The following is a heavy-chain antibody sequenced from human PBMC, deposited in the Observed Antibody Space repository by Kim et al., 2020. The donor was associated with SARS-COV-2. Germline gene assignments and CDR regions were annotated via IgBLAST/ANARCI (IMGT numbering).Heavy chain of an antibody. V-gene: IGHV3-33*01. D-gene: IGHD6-19*01. CDR3: ARDGRTPGWYYYYGMDV. Sequence: GGSLRLSCAASGFTFSSYGMHWVRQAPGKGLEWVAVIWYDGSNKYYADSVKGRFTISRDNSKNTLYLQMNSLRAEDTAVYYCARDGRTPGWYYYYGMDVWGQGTTVTVSS. CDR2: IWYDGSNK. J-gene: IGHJ6*02. CDR1: GFTFSSYG.